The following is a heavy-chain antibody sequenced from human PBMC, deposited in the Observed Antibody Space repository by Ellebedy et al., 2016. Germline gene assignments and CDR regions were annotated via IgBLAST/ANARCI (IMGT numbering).Heavy chain of an antibody. CDR3: ARVGTYGVSYFFDL. V-gene: IGHV3-53*01. Sequence: GESLKISXAASGLIVSANHMTWVRQAPGKGLEWVSVLYPGGGTYYTNSVKGRFTISRDNSKNTLYLQMDSLGADDTAVYYCARVGTYGVSYFFDLWGQGTLVTVSS. CDR2: LYPGGGT. CDR1: GLIVSANH. J-gene: IGHJ4*02. D-gene: IGHD3-10*01.